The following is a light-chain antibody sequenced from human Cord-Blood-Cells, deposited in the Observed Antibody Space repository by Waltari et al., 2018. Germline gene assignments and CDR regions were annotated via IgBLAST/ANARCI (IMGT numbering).Light chain of an antibody. CDR3: QQYNNWPPIT. V-gene: IGKV3-15*01. J-gene: IGKJ5*01. CDR1: KSVSSN. Sequence: EIVMTQSPATLSVSSGERANLSCRASKSVSSNLAWYQQKPGQAPRLRIYGASTRATGIPARFSGSESGTEFTLTISRLKSEYFAVYYCQQYNNWPPITFGQGTRLEIK. CDR2: GAS.